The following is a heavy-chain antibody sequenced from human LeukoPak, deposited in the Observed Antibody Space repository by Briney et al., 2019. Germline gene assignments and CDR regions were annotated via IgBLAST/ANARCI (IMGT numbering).Heavy chain of an antibody. Sequence: ASVKVSCKASGYTFTSYGISWVRQAPGLGLEWMGWISAYNGNTNYAQKLQGRVTMTTDTSTSTAYMELRSLRSDDTDVYYCARDLGYYDSSGYKGFDYWGQGTLVTVSS. D-gene: IGHD3-22*01. CDR1: GYTFTSYG. CDR3: ARDLGYYDSSGYKGFDY. CDR2: ISAYNGNT. J-gene: IGHJ4*02. V-gene: IGHV1-18*01.